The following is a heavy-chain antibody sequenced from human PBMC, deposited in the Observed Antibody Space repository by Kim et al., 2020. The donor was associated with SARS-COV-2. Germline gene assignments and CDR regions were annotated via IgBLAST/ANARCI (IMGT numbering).Heavy chain of an antibody. Sequence: GGSLRLSCAASGFTFSSYAMSWVRQAPGKGLEWVSAISGSGGSTYYADSVKGRFTISRDNSKNTLYLQMNSLRAEDTAVYYCAKGSLDSSGWDYFDYWGQGTLVTVSS. V-gene: IGHV3-23*01. CDR2: ISGSGGST. CDR1: GFTFSSYA. J-gene: IGHJ4*02. D-gene: IGHD6-19*01. CDR3: AKGSLDSSGWDYFDY.